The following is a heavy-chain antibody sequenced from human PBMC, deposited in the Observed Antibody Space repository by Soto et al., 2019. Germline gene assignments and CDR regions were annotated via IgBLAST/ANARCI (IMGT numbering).Heavy chain of an antibody. V-gene: IGHV3-23*01. CDR1: GFTFSNYA. D-gene: IGHD4-17*01. Sequence: EVQLLESGGGLVQPGGSLRLSCAASGFTFSNYAINWVRQAPGKGLEWVSVISGSGGTTNYAESVKGRFTISRDNSKSTLYLQMNSLRAEDTAVYYCARDYRVHGDYPLVDYWGQGTLVTVSS. CDR2: ISGSGGTT. J-gene: IGHJ4*02. CDR3: ARDYRVHGDYPLVDY.